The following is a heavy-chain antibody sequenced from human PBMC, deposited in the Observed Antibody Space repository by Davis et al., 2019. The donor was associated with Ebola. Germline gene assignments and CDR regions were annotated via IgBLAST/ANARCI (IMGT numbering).Heavy chain of an antibody. J-gene: IGHJ6*04. CDR3: ASVVPQDV. CDR2: LHHSGST. D-gene: IGHD2-21*01. Sequence: PSETLSLTCSVSGVSIKTYYWSWMRQSPGKGLEWIGYLHHSGSTNFNPSLQRRVTFSIDSSKNQCSLKLTSVTAADTAVYYCASVVPQDVWGKGTTVTVSS. V-gene: IGHV4-59*01. CDR1: GVSIKTYY.